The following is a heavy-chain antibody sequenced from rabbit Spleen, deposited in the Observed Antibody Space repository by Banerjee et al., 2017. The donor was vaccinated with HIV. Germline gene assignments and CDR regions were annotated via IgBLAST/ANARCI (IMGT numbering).Heavy chain of an antibody. J-gene: IGHJ2*01. CDR2: VASSSGGT. Sequence: QEQLVESGGGLVQPEGSLTLTCTASGFSFSSSYYMCWVRQAPGKGLEWIGCVASSSGGTWYASWARGRFTITRSTSLNTVDLKMTSLTAADTATLFCARSTGNSDYWGFGLWGQGTLVTVS. CDR3: ARSTGNSDYWGFGL. D-gene: IGHD1-1*01. V-gene: IGHV1S43*01. CDR1: GFSFSSSYY.